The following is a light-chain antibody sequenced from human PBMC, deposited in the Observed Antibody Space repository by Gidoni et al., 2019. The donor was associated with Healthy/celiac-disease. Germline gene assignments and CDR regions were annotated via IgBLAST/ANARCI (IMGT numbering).Light chain of an antibody. V-gene: IGKV1-33*01. J-gene: IGKJ1*01. CDR3: QQYDSLPAWT. CDR1: QDISNY. CDR2: DAS. Sequence: DIQMTQSPSSLSASVGDRVTITCQASQDISNYLNWYQQKPGKAPKLLIYDASNLETGVPSRFSGSGSGTDFTFTIASLQPEDGATYYCQQYDSLPAWTFGQGTRVEIK.